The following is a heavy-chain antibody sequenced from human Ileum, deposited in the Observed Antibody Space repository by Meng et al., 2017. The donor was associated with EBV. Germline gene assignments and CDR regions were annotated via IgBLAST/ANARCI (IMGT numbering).Heavy chain of an antibody. CDR1: GYTFTSYA. J-gene: IGHJ4*02. CDR3: ASRPGIAVAGFDY. D-gene: IGHD6-19*01. CDR2: INTGNGET. V-gene: IGHV1-3*04. Sequence: VQLVQSGAGMKKPGATVEVSCKASGYTFTSYAMNWVRQAPGQRLEWMGWINTGNGETKYSQKFQGRVTLTRDTSASTAYMELSSLRSEDTAVYYCASRPGIAVAGFDYWGQGTLVTVSS.